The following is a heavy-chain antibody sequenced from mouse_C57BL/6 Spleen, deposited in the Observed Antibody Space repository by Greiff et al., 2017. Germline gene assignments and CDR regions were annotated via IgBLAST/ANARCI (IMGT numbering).Heavy chain of an antibody. Sequence: QVQLQQPGAELVKPGASVKMSCKASGYTFTSYWITWVQQRPGQGLEWIGDIYPGSGSTNYNEKFKSKATLTVDTSSSTAYMQLSSLTSEDSAVYYCARSGDGYPGAYWYFDVWGTGTTVTVSS. CDR3: ARSGDGYPGAYWYFDV. CDR1: GYTFTSYW. CDR2: IYPGSGST. D-gene: IGHD2-3*01. V-gene: IGHV1-55*01. J-gene: IGHJ1*03.